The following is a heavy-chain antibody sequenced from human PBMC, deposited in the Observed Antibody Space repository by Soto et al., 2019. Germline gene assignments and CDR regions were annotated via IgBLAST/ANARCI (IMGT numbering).Heavy chain of an antibody. CDR1: GFSLSTSGVG. D-gene: IGHD3-22*01. CDR2: IYWNDDK. CDR3: ALSYYYDSSGYYPTRDY. Sequence: XGPTLVNPTQTLTLTCTFSGFSLSTSGVGVGWIRQPPGKALEWLALIYWNDDKRYSPSLKSRLTITKDTSKNQVVLTMTNMNPVDTATYYCALSYYYDSSGYYPTRDYWGQGTLVTVSS. J-gene: IGHJ4*02. V-gene: IGHV2-5*01.